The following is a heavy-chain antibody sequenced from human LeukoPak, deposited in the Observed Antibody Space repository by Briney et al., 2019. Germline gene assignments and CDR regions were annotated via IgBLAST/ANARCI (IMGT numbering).Heavy chain of an antibody. J-gene: IGHJ6*02. CDR3: AKERWELQGEFYHYYGMDV. Sequence: GGSLRLSCAASGFTFSSYAMSWVRQAPGKGLEWVSAISGSGGSTYYADSVKGRFTISRDNSKNTLYLQMNSLRAEDTAVYYCAKERWELQGEFYHYYGMDVWGQGTTVTVSS. D-gene: IGHD1-26*01. V-gene: IGHV3-23*01. CDR1: GFTFSSYA. CDR2: ISGSGGST.